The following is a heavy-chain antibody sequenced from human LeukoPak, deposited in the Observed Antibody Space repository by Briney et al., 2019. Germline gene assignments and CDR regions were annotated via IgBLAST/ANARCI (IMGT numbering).Heavy chain of an antibody. D-gene: IGHD3-10*01. CDR3: ARDYGRSRDYGMDV. V-gene: IGHV3-74*01. J-gene: IGHJ6*02. Sequence: GGSLRLSCAASGFTLSNYWMHWVRQAPGKGLVWVSRINADGSSASYADSVKGRFTIFRDNAKNTLYLQMNSLRAEDTAMYYCARDYGRSRDYGMDVWGQGTTVTVSS. CDR2: INADGSSA. CDR1: GFTLSNYW.